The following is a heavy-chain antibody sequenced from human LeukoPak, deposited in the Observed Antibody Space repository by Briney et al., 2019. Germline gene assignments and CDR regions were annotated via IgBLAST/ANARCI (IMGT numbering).Heavy chain of an antibody. CDR1: GYTFTSYD. D-gene: IGHD3-10*01. CDR2: MNPNSGNT. V-gene: IGHV1-8*01. J-gene: IGHJ4*02. CDR3: ARRVWFGELGYFDY. Sequence: ASVKVSCKASGYTFTSYDINWVRQATGQGLEWMGWMNPNSGNTGYAQNFQGRLTMTRNTSISTAYMELSSLRSDDTAIYYCARRVWFGELGYFDYWGQGTLVTVSS.